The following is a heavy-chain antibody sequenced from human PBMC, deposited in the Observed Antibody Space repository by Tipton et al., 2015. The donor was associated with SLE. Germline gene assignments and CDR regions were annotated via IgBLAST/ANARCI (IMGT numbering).Heavy chain of an antibody. Sequence: SLRLSCAASGFTFSSYGMHWVRQAPGKGLEWVAFIRYDGSNKYYADSVKGRFTISRDNSKNTLYLQMNSLRAEDTAVYYCAKVKAPPFYSSSSPDAFDIWGQGTMVTVSS. CDR3: AKVKAPPFYSSSSPDAFDI. J-gene: IGHJ3*02. CDR1: GFTFSSYG. D-gene: IGHD6-13*01. CDR2: IRYDGSNK. V-gene: IGHV3-30*02.